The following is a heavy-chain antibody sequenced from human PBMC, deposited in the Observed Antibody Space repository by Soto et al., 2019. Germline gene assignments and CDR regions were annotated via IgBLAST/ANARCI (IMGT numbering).Heavy chain of an antibody. J-gene: IGHJ4*02. Sequence: SVKVSCKASRGTLSSSTISWVRQATGQGLEWMGRIIPILGIANYAQKFQGRVTITADKSTSTAYMELSSLRSEDTAVYYCAREGYCSGGSCYGFDYWGQGTLVTVSS. V-gene: IGHV1-69*04. D-gene: IGHD2-15*01. CDR3: AREGYCSGGSCYGFDY. CDR1: RGTLSSST. CDR2: IIPILGIA.